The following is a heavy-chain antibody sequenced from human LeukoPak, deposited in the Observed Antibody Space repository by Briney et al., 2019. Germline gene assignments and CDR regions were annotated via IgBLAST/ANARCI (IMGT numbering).Heavy chain of an antibody. Sequence: SETLSLTCTVSGGSIGSSSYYWGWIRQPPGKGLEWIGSIYYSGSTYYNPSLKSRVTISVDTSKNQFSLKLSSVTAADTAVYYCARDGFGWFDPWGQGTLVTVSS. CDR2: IYYSGST. D-gene: IGHD2-2*03. CDR1: GGSIGSSSYY. V-gene: IGHV4-39*07. CDR3: ARDGFGWFDP. J-gene: IGHJ5*02.